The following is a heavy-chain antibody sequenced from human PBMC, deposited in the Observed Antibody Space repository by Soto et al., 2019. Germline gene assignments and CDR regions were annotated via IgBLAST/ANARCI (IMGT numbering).Heavy chain of an antibody. Sequence: SETLSLTCTVSGGSISSSSYYWGWIRQPPGKGLEWIGSIYYSGSTYYNPPLKSRVTISVDTSKNQFSLKLSSVTAADTAVYYCARGTGRIFVVVAATEYSFDFSDPGIL. CDR3: ARGTGRIFVVVAATEYSFDF. V-gene: IGHV4-39*01. J-gene: IGHJ4*02. CDR2: IYYSGST. CDR1: GGSISSSSYY. D-gene: IGHD2-15*01.